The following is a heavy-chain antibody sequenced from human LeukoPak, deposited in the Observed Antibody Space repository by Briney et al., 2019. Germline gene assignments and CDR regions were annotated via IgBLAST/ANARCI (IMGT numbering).Heavy chain of an antibody. J-gene: IGHJ4*02. CDR2: IYYSGST. CDR1: GASVSSVSYD. CDR3: AILTLWGSLDY. D-gene: IGHD2-8*01. Sequence: SETLSLTCTVSGASVSSVSYDWGWLRHLPGKGLEWIGYIYYSGSTNYNPSIKNLVTISVDTSKHQVSLKLSSVTAADMFVYYCAILTLWGSLDYWRRGTLLSVSS. V-gene: IGHV4-61*01.